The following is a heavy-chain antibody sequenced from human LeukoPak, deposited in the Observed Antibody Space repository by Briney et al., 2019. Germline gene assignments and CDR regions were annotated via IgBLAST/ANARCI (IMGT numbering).Heavy chain of an antibody. Sequence: GRSLRLSCAASGFTFSSYAMHWVRQAPGKGLEWVAVISYDGSNKYYAGSVKGRFTIPRDNSKNTLYLQMNSLRAEDTAVYYCASPYCSSTSCYYYYYYGMDVWGQGTTVTVSS. CDR3: ASPYCSSTSCYYYYYYGMDV. CDR1: GFTFSSYA. CDR2: ISYDGSNK. J-gene: IGHJ6*02. V-gene: IGHV3-30*04. D-gene: IGHD2-2*01.